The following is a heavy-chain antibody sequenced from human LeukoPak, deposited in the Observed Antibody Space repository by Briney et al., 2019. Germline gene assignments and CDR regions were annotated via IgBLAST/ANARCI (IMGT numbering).Heavy chain of an antibody. CDR3: AKDPFDQMLPENWFDP. CDR2: MNPNSGDT. Sequence: ASVKVSCKASGYTFTGYYIHWVRQAPGQGLEWVGWMNPNSGDTNYARSFQGRVTMTRDTPISTAYMELSRLRFDDTAVYYCAKDPFDQMLPENWFDPWGQGTLVTVSS. J-gene: IGHJ5*02. CDR1: GYTFTGYY. D-gene: IGHD2-2*01. V-gene: IGHV1-2*02.